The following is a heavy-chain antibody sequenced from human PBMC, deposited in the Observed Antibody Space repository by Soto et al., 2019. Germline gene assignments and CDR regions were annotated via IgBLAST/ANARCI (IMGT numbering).Heavy chain of an antibody. CDR2: ISSSSSYI. D-gene: IGHD2-21*02. CDR3: ARDWDHCGGDCYSSSNYYYYGMDV. J-gene: IGHJ6*02. CDR1: GFTFSSYS. Sequence: GGSLRLSCAASGFTFSSYSMNWVRQAPGKGLEWVSSISSSSSYIYYADSVKGRFTISRDNAKNSLYLQMNSLRAEDTAVYYCARDWDHCGGDCYSSSNYYYYGMDVWGQGTTVTVSS. V-gene: IGHV3-21*01.